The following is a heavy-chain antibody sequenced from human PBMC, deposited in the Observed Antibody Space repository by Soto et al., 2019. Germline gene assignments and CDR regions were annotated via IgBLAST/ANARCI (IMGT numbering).Heavy chain of an antibody. V-gene: IGHV4-30-4*01. CDR1: GGSISSGDYY. Sequence: QVQLQESGPGLVKPSQTLSLTCTVSGGSISSGDYYWSWIRQPPGKGLARIGYIDYSGNTYYNPSFKSLVTTAVDTSTDPVSLKLRPVTAADTAGSYCASLKYDDSGDSWGPGTLVTVCS. CDR3: ASLKYDDSGDS. D-gene: IGHD3-22*01. CDR2: IDYSGNT. J-gene: IGHJ4*02.